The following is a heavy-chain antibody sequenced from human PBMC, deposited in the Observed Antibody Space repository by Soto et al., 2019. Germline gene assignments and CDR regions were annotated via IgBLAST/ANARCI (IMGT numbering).Heavy chain of an antibody. Sequence: GGSLRLSCTASGFTFGDYTMHWVRQAPGKGLGWVSLITWDGINIEYADSVRGRFTISRDNSKNSLYLQMNGLRHEDTAFYYCAKDGIAWHWGQGTLVTVSS. D-gene: IGHD2-15*01. V-gene: IGHV3-43*01. CDR3: AKDGIAWH. CDR2: ITWDGINI. CDR1: GFTFGDYT. J-gene: IGHJ4*02.